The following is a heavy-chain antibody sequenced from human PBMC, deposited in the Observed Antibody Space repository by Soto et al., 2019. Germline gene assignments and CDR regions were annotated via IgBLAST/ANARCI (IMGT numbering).Heavy chain of an antibody. CDR1: GYTFTSYY. Sequence: ASVKVSCKASGYTFTSYYMHWVRQAPGQGLEWMGWINPNSGGTNYAQKFQGWVTMTRDTSISTAYMELSRLRSDDTAVYYCARDPGVAGGPYYYYGMDVWGQGTTVTV. J-gene: IGHJ6*02. D-gene: IGHD6-19*01. CDR3: ARDPGVAGGPYYYYGMDV. CDR2: INPNSGGT. V-gene: IGHV1-2*04.